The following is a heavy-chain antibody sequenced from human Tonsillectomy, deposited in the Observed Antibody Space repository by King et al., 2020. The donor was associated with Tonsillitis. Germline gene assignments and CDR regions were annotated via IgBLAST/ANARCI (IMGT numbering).Heavy chain of an antibody. CDR1: GFTFSSYA. CDR2: ISSSGGSP. J-gene: IGHJ6*02. CDR3: AKEWETDEDYDHGMDV. Sequence: VQLVESGGGLIQPGGSLRLSCAASGFTFSSYAMNWVRQAPGKGLEWVSSISSSGGSPDYADSVKGRFTIYTDNSKNTLYLHMNSLRAEDTAIFYCAKEWETDEDYDHGMDVWGQGTTVTVSS. V-gene: IGHV3-23*04. D-gene: IGHD1-26*01.